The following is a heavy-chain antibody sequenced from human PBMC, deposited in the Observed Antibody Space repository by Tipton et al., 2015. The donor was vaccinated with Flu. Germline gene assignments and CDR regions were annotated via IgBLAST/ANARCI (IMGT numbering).Heavy chain of an antibody. D-gene: IGHD2-21*01. CDR3: ARQIGGGDCY. V-gene: IGHV3-7*03. J-gene: IGHJ4*02. CDR1: GFALSTYW. Sequence: GSLRLSCAASGFALSTYWMTWVRQAPGKGLEWVANINQDGSVKYYVDSVKGRFTISRDNAKNSLYLQMNSLRADDTAVYYCARQIGGGDCYWGQGAPVTVSS. CDR2: INQDGSVK.